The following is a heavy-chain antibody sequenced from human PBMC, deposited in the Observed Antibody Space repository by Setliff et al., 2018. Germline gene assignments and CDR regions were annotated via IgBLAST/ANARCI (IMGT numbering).Heavy chain of an antibody. CDR3: ARGGTYRYFDY. CDR1: GDSISDAS. J-gene: IGHJ4*02. CDR2: VFYNGAA. Sequence: SETLSLTCTVSGDSISDASIMAWIRQPPGKGLEFIGYVFYNGAAKYDPSLKSRVAMSVDTSKTQFSLKLNSMTTADTAVYYCARGGTYRYFDYWGQGALVTVSS. V-gene: IGHV4-59*01.